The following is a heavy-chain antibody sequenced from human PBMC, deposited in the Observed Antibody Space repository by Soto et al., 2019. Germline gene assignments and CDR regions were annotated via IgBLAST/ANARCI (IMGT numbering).Heavy chain of an antibody. CDR1: SGSISSSTYH. CDR3: AAEIASAGHY. V-gene: IGHV4-39*01. D-gene: IGHD6-13*01. J-gene: IGHJ4*02. CDR2: IYFSGAT. Sequence: QLQLQESGPGLVRPSDTLSLTCTVSSGSISSSTYHWAWIRQAPGKGLEWIGSIYFSGATYYSPSLKTRVTLFVDTSQNLSSLKLSSVTAADTAVYYCAAEIASAGHYWGQGILVTVSS.